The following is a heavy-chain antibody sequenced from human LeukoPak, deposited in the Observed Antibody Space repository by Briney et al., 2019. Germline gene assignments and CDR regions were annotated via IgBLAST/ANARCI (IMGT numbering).Heavy chain of an antibody. V-gene: IGHV4-59*03. D-gene: IGHD3-22*01. Sequence: HSESLCLTRTVSGGSLSIYYWSWVPDPPGKGLECSGYIYYSRRTNNNPSLKSRVTISVDTSQNQYSLKLSSVTAADTAVYYCATDRYYYDSSGYYYADYWGQGTLVTVSS. J-gene: IGHJ4*02. CDR2: IYYSRRT. CDR1: GGSLSIYY. CDR3: ATDRYYYDSSGYYYADY.